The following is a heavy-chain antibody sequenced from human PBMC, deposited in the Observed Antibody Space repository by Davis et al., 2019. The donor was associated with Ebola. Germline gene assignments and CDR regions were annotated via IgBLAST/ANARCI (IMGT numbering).Heavy chain of an antibody. J-gene: IGHJ4*02. Sequence: SVKVSCKASGGTFSSYAISWARQAPGQGLEWMGRIIPILGIANYAQKFQGRVTITADKSTSTAYMELSSLRSEDTAVYYCAREGVTMIVVVRAYRGFDYWGQGTLVTVSS. CDR1: GGTFSSYA. D-gene: IGHD3-22*01. CDR2: IIPILGIA. CDR3: AREGVTMIVVVRAYRGFDY. V-gene: IGHV1-69*04.